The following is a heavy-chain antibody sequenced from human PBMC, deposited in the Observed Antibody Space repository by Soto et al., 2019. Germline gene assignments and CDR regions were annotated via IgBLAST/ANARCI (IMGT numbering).Heavy chain of an antibody. CDR2: ISWNSGSI. CDR1: GFTFDDYA. CDR3: AKENVAVAGFDY. Sequence: GGSLRLSCAASGFTFDDYAMHWVRQAPGKGLEWVSGISWNSGSIGYADSVKGRFTISRDNAKNSLYLQMNSLRAEDTALYYCAKENVAVAGFDYWGQGTLVTVSS. D-gene: IGHD6-19*01. J-gene: IGHJ4*02. V-gene: IGHV3-9*01.